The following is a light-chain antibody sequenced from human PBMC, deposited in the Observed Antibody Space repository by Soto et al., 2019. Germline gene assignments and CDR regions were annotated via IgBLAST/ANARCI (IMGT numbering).Light chain of an antibody. J-gene: IGLJ1*01. CDR1: SSDVGGYNY. Sequence: QSALTQPASVSGSPGQSIAISCTGSSSDVGGYNYVSWYQQHPGKAPQLIIYEVTNRPSGVSNRFSGSKSGNTASLTISGLQAEDEGDYYCSSYTSSSTGVFENGTRVTVL. CDR2: EVT. V-gene: IGLV2-14*01. CDR3: SSYTSSSTGV.